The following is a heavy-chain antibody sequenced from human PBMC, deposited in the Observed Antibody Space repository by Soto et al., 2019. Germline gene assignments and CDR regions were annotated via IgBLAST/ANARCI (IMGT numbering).Heavy chain of an antibody. CDR1: GYTFTSYG. J-gene: IGHJ3*02. Sequence: ASVKVSCKASGYTFTSYGISWVRQAPGQGLEWMGWISAYNGNTNYAQKLQGRVTMTTDTSTSTAYMELRSLRSDDTAVYYCARDIDYYFWSGYPDAFDICGQVTMVTISS. CDR3: ARDIDYYFWSGYPDAFDI. V-gene: IGHV1-18*01. D-gene: IGHD3-3*01. CDR2: ISAYNGNT.